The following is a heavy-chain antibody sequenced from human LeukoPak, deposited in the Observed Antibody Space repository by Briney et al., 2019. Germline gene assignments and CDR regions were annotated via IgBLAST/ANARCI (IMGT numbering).Heavy chain of an antibody. Sequence: ASVKVSCKASGYTFTSYDINWVRQATGQGLEWMGWMNPNSGNTGYAQKFQGRVTMSRNTSISTAYMELSSLRSEDTAVYYCARGPPVYYYDILTGSNGGDYWGQGTLVTVSS. CDR2: MNPNSGNT. CDR3: ARGPPVYYYDILTGSNGGDY. CDR1: GYTFTSYD. D-gene: IGHD3-9*01. V-gene: IGHV1-8*01. J-gene: IGHJ4*02.